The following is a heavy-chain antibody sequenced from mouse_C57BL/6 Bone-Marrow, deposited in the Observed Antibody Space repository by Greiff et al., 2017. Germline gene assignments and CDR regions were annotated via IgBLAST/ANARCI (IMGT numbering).Heavy chain of an antibody. CDR2: IYPRSGNT. D-gene: IGHD1-1*01. CDR3: ARREGTTDFAY. Sequence: QVQLQQSGAELARPGASVKLSCKASGYTFKSYGISWVKQRTGQGLEWIGEIYPRSGNTYYNEKFKGKATLTADKSSSTAYMELRSLTSEDSAVYFCARREGTTDFAYWGQGTLVTVSA. CDR1: GYTFKSYG. J-gene: IGHJ3*01. V-gene: IGHV1-81*01.